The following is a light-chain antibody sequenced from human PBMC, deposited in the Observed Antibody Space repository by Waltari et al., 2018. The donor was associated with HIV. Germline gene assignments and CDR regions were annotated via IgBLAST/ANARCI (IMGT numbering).Light chain of an antibody. J-gene: IGKJ4*01. CDR1: QDINNF. Sequence: DIQLTQSPSSLYASVVDRVTITCQASQDINNFLNWYQQKAGKAPKLLIYDASNLKTGVPSRFSGSGSGTDFTFTISSLQPEDFATYYCQQYHNLPLTFGGGTKVEIK. V-gene: IGKV1-33*01. CDR3: QQYHNLPLT. CDR2: DAS.